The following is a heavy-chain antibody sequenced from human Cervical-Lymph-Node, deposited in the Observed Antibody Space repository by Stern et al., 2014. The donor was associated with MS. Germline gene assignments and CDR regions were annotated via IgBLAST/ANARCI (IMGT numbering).Heavy chain of an antibody. CDR1: GFAFSNYW. CDR3: ARDDSSGYAV. V-gene: IGHV3-74*02. D-gene: IGHD3-22*01. CDR2: INSDGTTT. Sequence: VQLVESGGGLVQPGGSLSLSCAASGFAFSNYWMHWVRQVPGKGLVLVSRINSDGTTTGYADSVKGRFTISRDNAKNTLFLQMKSLRVDDTAVYYCARDDSSGYAVWGQGSLVTVSS. J-gene: IGHJ4*02.